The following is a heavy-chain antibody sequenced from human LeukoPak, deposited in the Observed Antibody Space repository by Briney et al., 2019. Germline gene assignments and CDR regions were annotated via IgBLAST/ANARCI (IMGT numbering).Heavy chain of an antibody. Sequence: GGSLRLSCAASGFTFSSYWMSWVRQAPGKGLEWVANIKQDGSEKYYVDSVKGRFTISRDNAKNSLYLQMNSLRAEDTAVYYCARDPWELLTTARYYYYGMDVWGQGTTVTVSS. D-gene: IGHD1-26*01. CDR1: GFTFSSYW. V-gene: IGHV3-7*01. CDR3: ARDPWELLTTARYYYYGMDV. CDR2: IKQDGSEK. J-gene: IGHJ6*02.